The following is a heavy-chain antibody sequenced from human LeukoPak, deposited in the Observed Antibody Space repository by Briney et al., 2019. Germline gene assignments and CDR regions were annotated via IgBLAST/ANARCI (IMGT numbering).Heavy chain of an antibody. CDR1: GFTFSSYA. CDR3: ARDWAAADAFDI. CDR2: ISGSGGST. Sequence: GGSLRLSCAASGFTFSSYAMSWVRQAPGKGLEWVSAISGSGGSTYYADSVKGRFTISRGNSKNTLYLQMNSLRAEDTAVYYCARDWAAADAFDIWGQGTMVTVSS. J-gene: IGHJ3*02. D-gene: IGHD6-13*01. V-gene: IGHV3-23*01.